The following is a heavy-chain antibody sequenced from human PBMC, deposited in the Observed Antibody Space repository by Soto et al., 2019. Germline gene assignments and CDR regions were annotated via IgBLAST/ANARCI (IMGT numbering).Heavy chain of an antibody. Sequence: QVQLVESGGGVVQPGTSLTLSCAASGFDFSNFVMHWVRQAPGKGLEWVGGIWHDASAEYYGESVQGRFTISRDNSNHLLYQQMNRLRAEDTAFYYAAREGGDSWIDYYYYGMDVWGHGTTVTVSS. J-gene: IGHJ6*02. CDR3: AREGGDSWIDYYYYGMDV. V-gene: IGHV3-33*01. CDR2: IWHDASAE. CDR1: GFDFSNFV. D-gene: IGHD2-21*02.